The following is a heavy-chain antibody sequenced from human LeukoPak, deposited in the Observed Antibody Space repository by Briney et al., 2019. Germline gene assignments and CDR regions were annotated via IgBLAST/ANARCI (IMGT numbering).Heavy chain of an antibody. J-gene: IGHJ5*02. CDR3: AKDRTPLRLGQLSP. V-gene: IGHV3-9*01. Sequence: PGGSLRLSCVASGFTFSSYWMHWVRQAPGKGLEWVSGISWNSGNIDYGDSVKGRFTISRDNAKNSLYLQMNSLRAEDTAVYYCAKDRTPLRLGQLSPWGQGTLVTVSS. CDR1: GFTFSSYW. D-gene: IGHD3-16*02. CDR2: ISWNSGNI.